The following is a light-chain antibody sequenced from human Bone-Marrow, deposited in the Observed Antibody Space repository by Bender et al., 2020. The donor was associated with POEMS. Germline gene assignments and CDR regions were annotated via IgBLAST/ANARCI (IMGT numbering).Light chain of an antibody. J-gene: IGLJ2*01. Sequence: QSALTQPASVSGSPGQSITISCTGTSSDVGTYNFVSWYQQHPGKAPKLIIYGATSRPSGISYRFSGSKSGNTASLPLSGLQTEDEADYFCHSYAGNTTVIFGGGTKLTV. V-gene: IGLV2-23*01. CDR1: SSDVGTYNF. CDR2: GAT. CDR3: HSYAGNTTVI.